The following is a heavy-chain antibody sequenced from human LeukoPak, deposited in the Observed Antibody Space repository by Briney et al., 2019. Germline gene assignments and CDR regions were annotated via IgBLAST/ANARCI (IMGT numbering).Heavy chain of an antibody. D-gene: IGHD6-13*01. J-gene: IGHJ1*01. V-gene: IGHV3-66*02. Sequence: GGSLRLSCAASGFTVSSNYRSWVRQAPGKGLEGVSVIYSGGSTYYAVSVKGRFAISRDNSKNTLYLQMNSPRAEDTAVYYCARDSPGYSSSWYPVFQHWGQGTLVTVSS. CDR3: ARDSPGYSSSWYPVFQH. CDR1: GFTVSSNY. CDR2: IYSGGST.